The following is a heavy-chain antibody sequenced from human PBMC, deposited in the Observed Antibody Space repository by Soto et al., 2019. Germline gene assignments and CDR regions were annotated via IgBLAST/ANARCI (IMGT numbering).Heavy chain of an antibody. Sequence: QVQLVQSGAEVKKPGASVKVSCKASGYTFTSYYMHWVRQAPGQGLEWMGIINPSGGSTSYAQKFQGRVTMTRDTSTSTVYMELSSLRSEDTAVYYCARGRRLWFGELRLPFDIWGQGTMVTVSS. CDR2: INPSGGST. D-gene: IGHD3-10*01. J-gene: IGHJ3*02. V-gene: IGHV1-46*03. CDR3: ARGRRLWFGELRLPFDI. CDR1: GYTFTSYY.